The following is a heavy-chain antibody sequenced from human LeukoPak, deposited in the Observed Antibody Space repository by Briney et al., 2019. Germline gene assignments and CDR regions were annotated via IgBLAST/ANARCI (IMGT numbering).Heavy chain of an antibody. Sequence: GGSLRLSCAASGLTFRGYAMHWVRQASGKGLEWVAVISIDGSRQHYADVLEGRFTISRDNLKNTLYLQMNSLRAEDTAVYFCARRGVVIRVILVGFHKEAYYFDSWGQGALVTVSS. CDR3: ARRGVVIRVILVGFHKEAYYFDS. CDR2: ISIDGSRQ. V-gene: IGHV3-30*07. D-gene: IGHD3-10*01. CDR1: GLTFRGYA. J-gene: IGHJ4*02.